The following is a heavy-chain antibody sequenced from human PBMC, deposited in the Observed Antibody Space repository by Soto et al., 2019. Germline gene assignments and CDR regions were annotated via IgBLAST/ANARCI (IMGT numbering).Heavy chain of an antibody. D-gene: IGHD5-18*01. CDR2: IYYSGST. J-gene: IGHJ4*02. V-gene: IGHV4-30-4*01. Sequence: QVQLQESGPGLVKPSQTLSLTCTVSGGSISSGDYYWSWIRQPPGKGLEWIGYIYYSGSTYYNPSLETLATISLDTSKNQFSLNLSSVTAADSSVYYCDSNRYGYIFDDYWGQGTLVTVSS. CDR3: DSNRYGYIFDDY. CDR1: GGSISSGDYY.